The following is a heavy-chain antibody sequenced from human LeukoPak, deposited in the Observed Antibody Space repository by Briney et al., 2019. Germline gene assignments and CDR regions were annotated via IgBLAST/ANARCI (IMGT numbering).Heavy chain of an antibody. V-gene: IGHV3-30*18. CDR2: ITYDGSNK. Sequence: GGSLRLSCAASGFIFSNYGMHWVRQAPGKGLEWVAVITYDGSNKDYADSVRGRFTISRDNSKNTLYLQMNSLRPEDTAVYYCAKDLILGDTSGHYGDFWGQGTLVTVSS. CDR1: GFIFSNYG. J-gene: IGHJ4*02. D-gene: IGHD3-22*01. CDR3: AKDLILGDTSGHYGDF.